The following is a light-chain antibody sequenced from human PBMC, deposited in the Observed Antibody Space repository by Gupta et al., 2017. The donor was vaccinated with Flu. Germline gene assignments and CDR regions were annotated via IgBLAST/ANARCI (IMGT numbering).Light chain of an antibody. CDR1: QSKSDG. CDR2: VTY. J-gene: IGKJ4*02. CDR3: QQQPNKRYRA. V-gene: IGKV3-11*01. Sequence: ATLSLSPGERATLSCRASQSKSDGGAWYQQKPGQAHRLSIVVTYNRATGIPDRFRGSGSGTDCTLTISSLEPEDVAFEDCQQQPNKRYRAFGEGTKVEIK.